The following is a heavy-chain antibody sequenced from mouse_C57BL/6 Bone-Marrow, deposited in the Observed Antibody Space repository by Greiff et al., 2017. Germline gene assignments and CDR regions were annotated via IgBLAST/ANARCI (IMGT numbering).Heavy chain of an antibody. CDR3: ARDGGTYYAMDY. Sequence: VHLVESGPGLVAPSPSLSITCTASGFSLTSYAISWVRQTPGKGLEWLGVIWTGGGTNYNSALNSRLSISKDNSKSQVFLIMNSLQTDDTARYYCARDGGTYYAMDYWGQGTSVTVSA. CDR2: IWTGGGT. D-gene: IGHD2-3*01. CDR1: GFSLTSYA. V-gene: IGHV2-9-1*01. J-gene: IGHJ4*01.